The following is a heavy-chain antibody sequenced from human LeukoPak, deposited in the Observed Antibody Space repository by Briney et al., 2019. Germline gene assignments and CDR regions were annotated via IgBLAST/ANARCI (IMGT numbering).Heavy chain of an antibody. Sequence: SVKVSCKASGYTFTSYGISWVRQAPGQGLEWMGGINPIFGTANYAQKFQGRVTITADESTSTAYMELSSLRSEDTAVYYCARGRGGYCSSTSCYLVLDYWGQGTLVTVSS. CDR2: INPIFGTA. J-gene: IGHJ4*02. D-gene: IGHD2-2*01. CDR1: GYTFTSYG. CDR3: ARGRGGYCSSTSCYLVLDY. V-gene: IGHV1-69*13.